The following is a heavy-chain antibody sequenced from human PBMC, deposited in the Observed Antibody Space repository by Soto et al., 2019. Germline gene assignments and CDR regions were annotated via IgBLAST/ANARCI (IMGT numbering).Heavy chain of an antibody. CDR2: INPNSGGT. D-gene: IGHD6-6*01. J-gene: IGHJ5*02. V-gene: IGHV1-2*02. CDR1: GYTLTGYY. CDR3: ARGVAARLKGNWFDP. Sequence: ASVKVSCKASGYTLTGYYMHWVRQAPGQGLEWMGWINPNSGGTNYAQKFQGRVTMTRDTSISTAYMELSRLRSDDTAVYYCARGVAARLKGNWFDPWGQGTLVTVSS.